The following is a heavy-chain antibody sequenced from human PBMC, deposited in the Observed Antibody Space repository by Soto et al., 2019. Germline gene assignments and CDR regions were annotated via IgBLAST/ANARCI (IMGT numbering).Heavy chain of an antibody. V-gene: IGHV4-34*01. J-gene: IGHJ6*02. CDR1: GGSFSGYY. Sequence: SETLSLTCAVYGGSFSGYYWSWIRQPPGKGLEWIGEINHSGSTNYNPSLKSRVTISVDTSKNQFSLKLSSVTAADTAVYYCARLDDNDFDYYYYGMDVWGQGTTVPVSS. D-gene: IGHD3-16*01. CDR2: INHSGST. CDR3: ARLDDNDFDYYYYGMDV.